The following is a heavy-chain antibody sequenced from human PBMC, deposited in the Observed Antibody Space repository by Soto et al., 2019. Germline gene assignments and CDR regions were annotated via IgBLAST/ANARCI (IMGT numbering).Heavy chain of an antibody. CDR3: ARVMGSGTVGVFDY. D-gene: IGHD6-13*01. Sequence: QITLKESGPTLVKPTQTLTLTCTFSGFSLSSSGVGVGWIRQPPGKALEWLALIYWDNYKQYSPSLKNRFTITKDTYKNQVGLTMTQMEPVDTGTYYCARVMGSGTVGVFDYWGQGTLVTVSS. V-gene: IGHV2-5*02. CDR2: IYWDNYK. J-gene: IGHJ4*02. CDR1: GFSLSSSGVG.